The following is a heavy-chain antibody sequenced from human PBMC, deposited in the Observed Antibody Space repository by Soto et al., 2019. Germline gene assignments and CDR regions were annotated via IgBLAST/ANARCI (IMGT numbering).Heavy chain of an antibody. CDR1: GGTFSAYY. CDR3: ARGDFVRDF. V-gene: IGHV4-34*01. J-gene: IGHJ4*02. Sequence: QVLLQQWGAGLLKPSETLSLTCAVYGGTFSAYYWSWIRQPPGKGLEWMGEVNHSGSTNYNPSLKSRVSISIDTSKSQFSLKLSSVTAADTATYYGARGDFVRDFWGQGTLVTVSS. CDR2: VNHSGST. D-gene: IGHD3-3*01.